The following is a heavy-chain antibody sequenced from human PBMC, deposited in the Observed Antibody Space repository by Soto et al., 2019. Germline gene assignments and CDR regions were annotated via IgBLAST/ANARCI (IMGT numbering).Heavy chain of an antibody. CDR3: VRSQGSSTSLEIYYYYYYGMDV. CDR1: GGTFGSYA. Sequence: ASVKVSCKASGGTFGSYAISWVRQAPGQGLEWMGGIIPIPGTANYAQKFQGRVTIAADESTSTAYMELSSLRSEDTAVYYCVRSQGSSTSLEIYYYYYYGMDVWGQGTTVTVSS. V-gene: IGHV1-69*13. CDR2: IIPIPGTA. J-gene: IGHJ6*02. D-gene: IGHD2-2*01.